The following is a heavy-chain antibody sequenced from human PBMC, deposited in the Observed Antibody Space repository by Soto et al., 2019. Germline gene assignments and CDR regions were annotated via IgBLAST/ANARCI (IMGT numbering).Heavy chain of an antibody. J-gene: IGHJ4*02. Sequence: EVQLVESGGGLVQPGMSLSLSCTASGFTFDDYTMHWVRQAPGKGLEWVAHITWNSASIDYADSVKGRFSISRDNAKSSLYLQMNSLRTEDTAVYYYVKNRHNFAYSPHSPYDFWGQGTLVTVS. V-gene: IGHV3-9*01. CDR1: GFTFDDYT. D-gene: IGHD4-4*01. CDR3: VKNRHNFAYSPHSPYDF. CDR2: ITWNSASI.